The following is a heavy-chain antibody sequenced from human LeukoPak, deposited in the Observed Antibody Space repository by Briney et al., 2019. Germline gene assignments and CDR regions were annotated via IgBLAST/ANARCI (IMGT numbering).Heavy chain of an antibody. J-gene: IGHJ4*02. Sequence: GGSLRLSCAASGFTFSDYYMSWIRQAPGRGLEWVSYISSSGSTIYYADSVKGRFTISRDNAKNSLYVQMNSLRAVDTAVYYCARDPAAVAGFDYWGQGTLVTVSS. D-gene: IGHD6-19*01. CDR3: ARDPAAVAGFDY. CDR2: ISSSGSTI. CDR1: GFTFSDYY. V-gene: IGHV3-11*01.